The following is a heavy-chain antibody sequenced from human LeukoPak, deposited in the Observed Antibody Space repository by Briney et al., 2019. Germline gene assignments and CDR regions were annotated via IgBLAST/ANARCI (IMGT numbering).Heavy chain of an antibody. V-gene: IGHV3-7*01. CDR1: GFNFGEFW. Sequence: PEGSLRLSCAASGFNFGEFWMAWVRQTPGMGLEWVADIKEDGSESFYVDSVKGRFTISRDNSKNSLDLQMNRLRGDDTALYFCVRDSRPGGAMGLYHNFDLGGRGPLVTVPS. CDR2: IKEDGSES. D-gene: IGHD3-16*01. J-gene: IGHJ4*02. CDR3: VRDSRPGGAMGLYHNFDL.